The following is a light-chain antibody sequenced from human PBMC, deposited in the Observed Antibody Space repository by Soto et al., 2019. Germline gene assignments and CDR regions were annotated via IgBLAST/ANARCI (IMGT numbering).Light chain of an antibody. J-gene: IGLJ2*01. V-gene: IGLV2-14*01. Sequence: QSALTQPASVSGSPGQSITISCTGTSSDVGGYNYVSWYQQHPGKAPKLMIYEVSNRPSGVSNRFSGSKSGNTASLTISGIPAEDEADYYCRSYTSSSTLVVFGGGTKLTVL. CDR1: SSDVGGYNY. CDR2: EVS. CDR3: RSYTSSSTLVV.